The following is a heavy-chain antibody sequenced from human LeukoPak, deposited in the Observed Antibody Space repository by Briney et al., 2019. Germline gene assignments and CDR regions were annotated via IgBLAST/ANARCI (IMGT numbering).Heavy chain of an antibody. CDR1: GFTFSSYS. CDR2: ISSSSSTI. V-gene: IGHV3-48*01. CDR3: AKGSSSWYYYYGMDV. J-gene: IGHJ6*02. Sequence: GGSLRLSCAASGFTFSSYSMNWVRQAPGKGLEWVSYISSSSSTIYYADSVKGRFTISRDNAKNSLYLQMNSLRAEDTAVYYCAKGSSSWYYYYGMDVWGQGTTVTVSS. D-gene: IGHD6-13*01.